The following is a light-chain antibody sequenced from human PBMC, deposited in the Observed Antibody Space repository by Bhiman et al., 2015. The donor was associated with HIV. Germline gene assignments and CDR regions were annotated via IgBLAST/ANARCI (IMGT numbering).Light chain of an antibody. CDR1: NLEDKY. CDR2: QDN. Sequence: SYELTQPSSLSVSPGQTATLICSGDNLEDKYVCWYQQKPGHSPVLVIYQDNRRPSGIPERFSGSNSGNTATLTISRVEAGDEADYYCQVWDSSSGHPSYVFGTGTKVTVL. J-gene: IGLJ1*01. V-gene: IGLV3-1*01. CDR3: QVWDSSSGHPSYV.